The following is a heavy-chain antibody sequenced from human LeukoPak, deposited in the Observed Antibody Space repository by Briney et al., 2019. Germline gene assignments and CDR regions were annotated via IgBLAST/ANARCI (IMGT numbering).Heavy chain of an antibody. D-gene: IGHD6-19*01. CDR2: IYYSGST. V-gene: IGHV4-39*01. CDR1: GDSISSSSYF. J-gene: IGHJ4*02. Sequence: NPSETLSLTCSVFGDSISSSSYFWDWIRQPPGKGLEWIGTIYYSGSTYYNPSLKSRATISIDTSKNQFSLKLNSVTAADTAVYYCARRVAVSGTGHYFDYWGQGTPVTVSS. CDR3: ARRVAVSGTGHYFDY.